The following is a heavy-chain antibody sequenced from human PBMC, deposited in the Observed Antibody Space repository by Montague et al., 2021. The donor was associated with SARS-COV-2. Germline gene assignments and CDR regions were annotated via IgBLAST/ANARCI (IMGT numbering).Heavy chain of an antibody. Sequence: LRLSCAVSGGSISSSSYYWGWIRQPPGKGLEWIGSIYYSGSTYYNPSLKSRVTISVDTSKNQFSLKLSSVTAADTAVYYCARREDYYGSGSYPNWGQGTLVTVSS. V-gene: IGHV4-39*01. D-gene: IGHD3-10*01. J-gene: IGHJ4*02. CDR3: ARREDYYGSGSYPN. CDR2: IYYSGST. CDR1: GGSISSSSYY.